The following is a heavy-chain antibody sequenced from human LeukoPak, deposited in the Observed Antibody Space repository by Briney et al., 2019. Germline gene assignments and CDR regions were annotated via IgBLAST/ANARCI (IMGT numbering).Heavy chain of an antibody. CDR1: GGSISSYY. V-gene: IGHV4-59*01. D-gene: IGHD2-2*01. J-gene: IGHJ2*01. CDR2: IYYSGST. Sequence: PSETLSLTCAVSGGSISSYYWSWIRQPPGKGLEWIGYIYYSGSTNYNPSLKSRVTISVDTSKNQFSLKLSSVTAADTAVYYCARDYVEPAAIMPYWYFDLWGRGTLVTVSS. CDR3: ARDYVEPAAIMPYWYFDL.